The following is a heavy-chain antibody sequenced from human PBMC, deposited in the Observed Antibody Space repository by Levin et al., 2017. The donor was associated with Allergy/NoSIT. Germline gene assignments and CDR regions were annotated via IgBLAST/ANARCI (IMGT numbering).Heavy chain of an antibody. CDR3: VRDRRSSTTRLVCDY. Sequence: ASVKVSCKASGYTFTSYAFSWVRQAPGQGLEWMGWISDNSNTHYEQKFRDRVTMTTDTSTSTAYMELRSLRSDDTAVYYCVRDRRSSTTRLVCDYWGQGTLVTVSS. J-gene: IGHJ4*02. CDR2: ISDNSNT. CDR1: GYTFTSYA. D-gene: IGHD1-1*01. V-gene: IGHV1-18*01.